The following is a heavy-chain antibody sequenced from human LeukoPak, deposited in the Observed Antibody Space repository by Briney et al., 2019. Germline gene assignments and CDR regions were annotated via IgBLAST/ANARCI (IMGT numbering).Heavy chain of an antibody. Sequence: PSETLSLTCAVYGGSFSGYYWSWIRQPPGKGLEWIGEINHSGSTNYNPSPKSRVTISVDTSKNQFSLKLSSVTAADTAVYYCAARYRHYDILTGYYPDWGQGTLVTVSS. CDR3: AARYRHYDILTGYYPD. V-gene: IGHV4-34*01. CDR2: INHSGST. CDR1: GGSFSGYY. J-gene: IGHJ4*02. D-gene: IGHD3-9*01.